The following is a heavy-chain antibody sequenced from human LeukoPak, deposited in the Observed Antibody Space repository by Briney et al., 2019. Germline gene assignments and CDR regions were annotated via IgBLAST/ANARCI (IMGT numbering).Heavy chain of an antibody. D-gene: IGHD5-12*01. CDR2: ISWNSASI. Sequence: GGSLRLSCAASGFTFHHYAIHWVRQVPGKGPEWVSGISWNSASIGYADSVKGRFAISRDNAKNSVYLQMNSLRAEDTAFYYCAKDKAPLYSGYDWDLDFWGQGTLVTVSS. J-gene: IGHJ4*02. CDR3: AKDKAPLYSGYDWDLDF. CDR1: GFTFHHYA. V-gene: IGHV3-9*01.